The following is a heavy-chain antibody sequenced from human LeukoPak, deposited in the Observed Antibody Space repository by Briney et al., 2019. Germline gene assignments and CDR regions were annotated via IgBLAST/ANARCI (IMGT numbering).Heavy chain of an antibody. J-gene: IGHJ6*02. CDR2: IYYSGST. D-gene: IGHD6-19*01. Sequence: SETLSLTCIVSGGSINSYYWGWIRQPPGKGLEWIGSIYYSGSTYYNPSLKSRVTISVDTSKNQFSLKLSSVTAADTAVYYCARNTGYSSGWYLAYYYYGMDVWGQGTTVTVSS. CDR3: ARNTGYSSGWYLAYYYYGMDV. CDR1: GGSINSYY. V-gene: IGHV4-39*07.